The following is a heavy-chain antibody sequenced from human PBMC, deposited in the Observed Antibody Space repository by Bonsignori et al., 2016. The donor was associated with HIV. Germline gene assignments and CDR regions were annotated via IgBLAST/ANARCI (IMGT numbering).Heavy chain of an antibody. CDR3: ARSLAYGDYVGNAFDI. CDR1: GFTFSSYW. CDR2: IKQDGSEK. D-gene: IGHD4-17*01. V-gene: IGHV3-7*03. J-gene: IGHJ3*02. Sequence: GESLKISCAASGFTFSSYWMSWVRQAPGKGLEWVANIKQDGSEKYYVDSVKGRFTISRDNAKNSLYLQMNSLRAEDTAVYYCARSLAYGDYVGNAFDIWGQGTMVTVSS.